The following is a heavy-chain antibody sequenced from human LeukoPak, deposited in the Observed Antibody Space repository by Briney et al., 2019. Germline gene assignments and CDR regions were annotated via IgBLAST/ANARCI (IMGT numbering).Heavy chain of an antibody. CDR1: GLTFSRYA. CDR3: ARECSSTICYEFDP. V-gene: IGHV3-64D*09. Sequence: PGGSLRLSCSASGLTFSRYAMHWPRQAPGKGLEHVSSISTDGGGTAYADSVKGRFIISRDNSKNTLYLQMSSLRAAATAVSYYARECSSTICYEFDPWGQGTLVTVSS. D-gene: IGHD2-2*01. J-gene: IGHJ5*02. CDR2: ISTDGGGT.